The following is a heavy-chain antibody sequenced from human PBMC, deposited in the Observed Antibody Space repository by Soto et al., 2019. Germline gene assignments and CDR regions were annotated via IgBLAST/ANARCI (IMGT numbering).Heavy chain of an antibody. J-gene: IGHJ5*02. Sequence: ASVKVSCKASGYTFTGYYMHRVRQAPGQGLEWMGWINPNSGGTNYAQKFQGRVTMTRDTSISTAYMELSRLRSDDTAVYYCAKYSSSWYWFDPWGQGTLVTVSS. CDR3: AKYSSSWYWFDP. D-gene: IGHD6-13*01. CDR1: GYTFTGYY. V-gene: IGHV1-2*02. CDR2: INPNSGGT.